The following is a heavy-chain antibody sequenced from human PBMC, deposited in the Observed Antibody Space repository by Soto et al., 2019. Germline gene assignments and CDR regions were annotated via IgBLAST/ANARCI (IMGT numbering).Heavy chain of an antibody. J-gene: IGHJ5*02. D-gene: IGHD3-16*01. CDR2: IYYSGST. Sequence: SSDTLSLTCAVFGGSFSGYHWSWIRQPPGKGLEWIGYIYYSGSTNYNPSLKSRVTISVDTSKNQFSLKLSSVTAADTAVYYCARPWGNWFEPWGQGTLVTVSS. CDR3: ARPWGNWFEP. CDR1: GGSFSGYH. V-gene: IGHV4-59*08.